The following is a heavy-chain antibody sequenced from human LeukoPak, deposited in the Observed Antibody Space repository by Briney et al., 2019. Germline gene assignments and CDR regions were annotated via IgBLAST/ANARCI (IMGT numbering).Heavy chain of an antibody. CDR2: IYYSGST. CDR1: GGSISSYY. D-gene: IGHD3-22*01. J-gene: IGHJ4*02. Sequence: SETLSLTCTVSGGSISSYYWSWIRQPPGKGLEWIGYIYYSGSTNYNSSLKSRVTISVDTSKNQFSLKLSSETAADTAVYYCARGTAYYYDSSGYYYMYYFDYWGQGTLVTVSS. V-gene: IGHV4-59*01. CDR3: ARGTAYYYDSSGYYYMYYFDY.